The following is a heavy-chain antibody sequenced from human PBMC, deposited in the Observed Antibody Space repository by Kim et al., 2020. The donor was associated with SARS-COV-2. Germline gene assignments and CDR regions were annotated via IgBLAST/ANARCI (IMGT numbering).Heavy chain of an antibody. CDR1: GFTFSSYA. V-gene: IGHV3-23*01. CDR2: MSGSGGST. J-gene: IGHJ3*02. D-gene: IGHD2-15*01. Sequence: GGSLRLSCAVSGFTFSSYAMSWVRQAPGKGLEWVSAMSGSGGSTYYADSVKGRFTISRDNSKNTLFLQMNSLRAEDTAVYYCAKGRVVAATHDAFDIWGQGTMVTVSS. CDR3: AKGRVVAATHDAFDI.